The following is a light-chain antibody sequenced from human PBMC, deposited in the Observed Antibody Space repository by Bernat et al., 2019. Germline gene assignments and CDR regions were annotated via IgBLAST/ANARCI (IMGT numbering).Light chain of an antibody. CDR3: QHYGNSPRA. Sequence: EIVLTQSPGTLSLSPGERATLSCRASQTVNSNYLAWYQQKPGQAPRLLIFGVSSRAIGIPDRFSGSGSGTDFTLTISRLEPEDFAVYYCQHYGNSPRAFGPGTKLDLK. J-gene: IGKJ3*01. CDR1: QTVNSNY. CDR2: GVS. V-gene: IGKV3-20*01.